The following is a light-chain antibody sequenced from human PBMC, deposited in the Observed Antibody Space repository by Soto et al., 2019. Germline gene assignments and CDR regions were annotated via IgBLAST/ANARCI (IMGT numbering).Light chain of an antibody. CDR2: DAS. V-gene: IGKV3-11*01. CDR3: QQRTNWPSST. J-gene: IGKJ5*01. Sequence: EVVLTQSPATLSLSPGERATLSCRASQSVRTYLAWYQQKPGQVPRLLIHDASSRATGIPARFSGSGSGTDFTLTISSLEPEDFAVYYCQQRTNWPSSTFGQGTRLAIK. CDR1: QSVRTY.